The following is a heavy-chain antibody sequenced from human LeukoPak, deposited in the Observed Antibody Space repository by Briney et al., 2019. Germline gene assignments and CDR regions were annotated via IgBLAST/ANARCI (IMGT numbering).Heavy chain of an antibody. J-gene: IGHJ6*02. V-gene: IGHV4-59*01. CDR2: IYYSGST. Sequence: SETLSLTCTVSGGSISSYYWSWIRQPPGKGLEWIGYIYYSGSTNYSPSLKSRVTISVDTSKNQFSLKLSSVTAADTAVYYCARQLSSGEWWLRTYYYGMDVWGQGTTVTVSS. D-gene: IGHD5-12*01. CDR1: GGSISSYY. CDR3: ARQLSSGEWWLRTYYYGMDV.